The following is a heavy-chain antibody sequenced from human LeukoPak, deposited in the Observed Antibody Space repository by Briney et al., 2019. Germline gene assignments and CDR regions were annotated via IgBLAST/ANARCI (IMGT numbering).Heavy chain of an antibody. V-gene: IGHV3-23*01. CDR1: GFNFSSYD. Sequence: PGGSLRLSCAASGFNFSSYDMNWVRQAPGRGLDWVSHITVSGGRLEWVSPLSGSGETTYYADSVKGRFTISRDNSKNTLYLQMNSLRAEDTAVYYCARGMSGYYGMDVWGQGTTVTVSS. J-gene: IGHJ6*02. CDR3: ARGMSGYYGMDV. CDR2: LSGSGETT.